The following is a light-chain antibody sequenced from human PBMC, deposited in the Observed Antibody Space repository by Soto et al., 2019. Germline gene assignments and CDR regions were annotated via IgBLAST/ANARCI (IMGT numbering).Light chain of an antibody. Sequence: QSVLTQPPSVSGAPGQRVTISCTGSSSNIGAGYAVHWYQQLPGTAPKLLIYDNNKRPSGIPDRFSGSKSGTSATLGITGLQTGDEADYYCGTWDSRLSAVVFGGGTKVTVL. CDR1: SSNIGAGY. CDR3: GTWDSRLSAVV. CDR2: DNN. J-gene: IGLJ2*01. V-gene: IGLV1-51*01.